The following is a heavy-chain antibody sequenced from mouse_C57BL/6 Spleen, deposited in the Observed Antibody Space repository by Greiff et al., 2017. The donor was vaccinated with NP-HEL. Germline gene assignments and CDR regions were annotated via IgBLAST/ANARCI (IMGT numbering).Heavy chain of an antibody. Sequence: EVKLMESGEGLVKPGGSLKLSCAASGFTFSSYAMSWVRQTPEKRLEWVAYISSGGDYIYYADTVKGRFTISRDNARNTLYLQMSSLKSEDTAMYYCTGYYGSSYGYFDVWGTGTTVTVSS. J-gene: IGHJ1*03. D-gene: IGHD1-1*01. CDR2: ISSGGDYI. V-gene: IGHV5-9-1*02. CDR1: GFTFSSYA. CDR3: TGYYGSSYGYFDV.